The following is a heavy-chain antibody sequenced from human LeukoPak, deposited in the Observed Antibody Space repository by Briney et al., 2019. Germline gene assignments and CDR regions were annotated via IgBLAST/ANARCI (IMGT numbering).Heavy chain of an antibody. J-gene: IGHJ4*02. D-gene: IGHD3-3*02. CDR1: GFTFDDYA. V-gene: IGHV3-9*01. CDR2: ISWNSGSI. Sequence: GGSLRLSCAASGFTFDDYAMHWVRQAPGKGLEWVSGISWNSGSIGYADSVKGRFTISRDNAKNSLYLQMNSLRAEDTALYYCANGLSSWGQGTLVTVSS. CDR3: ANGLSS.